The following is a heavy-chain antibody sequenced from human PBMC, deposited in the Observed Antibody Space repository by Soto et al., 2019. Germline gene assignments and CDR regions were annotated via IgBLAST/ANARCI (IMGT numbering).Heavy chain of an antibody. CDR1: GYTFTSYD. CDR3: ARGGTTVTTEGYYYYYGMDV. D-gene: IGHD4-17*01. CDR2: MNPNSGNT. J-gene: IGHJ6*02. V-gene: IGHV1-8*01. Sequence: GASVKVSCKASGYTFTSYDINWVRQATGQGLEWMGWMNPNSGNTGYAQKFQGRVTMTRNTSISTAYMELSSLRSEDTAVYYCARGGTTVTTEGYYYYYGMDVWGQGTTVTVSS.